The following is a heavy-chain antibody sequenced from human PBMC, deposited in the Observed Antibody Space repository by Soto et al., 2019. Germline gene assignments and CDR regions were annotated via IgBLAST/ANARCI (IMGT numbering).Heavy chain of an antibody. Sequence: VASVKVSCKASGGSFGNFGISWVRQSPGQGLEWMGGIVPVFGRPNYAQRFRGRLTITADESTSTGYMELISLRSDDTAVYYCAREGSGYNFWGQGTQVTVS. CDR1: GGSFGNFG. D-gene: IGHD5-12*01. J-gene: IGHJ4*02. V-gene: IGHV1-69*13. CDR2: IVPVFGRP. CDR3: AREGSGYNF.